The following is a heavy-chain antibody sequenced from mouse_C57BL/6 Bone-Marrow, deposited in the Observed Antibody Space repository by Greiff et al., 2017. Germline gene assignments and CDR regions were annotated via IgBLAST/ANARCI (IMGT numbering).Heavy chain of an antibody. Sequence: QVQLQQPGAVLVKPGASVKMSCKASGYTFTSYWITWVKQRPGQGLEWIGDIYPGSGSTNYNEQFKSKATLTVDTSSSTAYMQLSSLTSEDSAVYYCARPYNNNYWYVDVWGTGTTVTGSA. CDR2: IYPGSGST. J-gene: IGHJ1*03. CDR3: ARPYNNNYWYVDV. CDR1: GYTFTSYW. D-gene: IGHD2-5*01. V-gene: IGHV1-55*01.